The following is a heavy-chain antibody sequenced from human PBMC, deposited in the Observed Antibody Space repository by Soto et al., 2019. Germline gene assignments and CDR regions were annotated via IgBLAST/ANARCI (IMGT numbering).Heavy chain of an antibody. CDR3: ARERSIVVVVAADAFDI. CDR1: GFTFSSYS. Sequence: GGSLRLSCAASGFTFSSYSMNWVRQAPGKGLEWVSSISSSSSYIYYAGSVKGRFPISRDNAKNSLYLQRNSLRAEDTAVYDCARERSIVVVVAADAFDIWGQGTMVTVSS. CDR2: ISSSSSYI. V-gene: IGHV3-21*01. D-gene: IGHD2-15*01. J-gene: IGHJ3*02.